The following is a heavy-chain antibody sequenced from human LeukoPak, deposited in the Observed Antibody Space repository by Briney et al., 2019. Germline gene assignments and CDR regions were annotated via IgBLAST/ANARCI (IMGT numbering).Heavy chain of an antibody. CDR1: GGSISSSSYY. V-gene: IGHV4-39*01. CDR3: ARSDYGGNSLN. D-gene: IGHD4-23*01. Sequence: PSETLSLTCTVSGGSISSSSYYWGWIRQPPGKGLEWIGSFSYSGSTYHNPPLKSRVTMSVDTSKNQFTLKLSSVTAADTAVYYCARSDYGGNSLNWGQGTLVTVSS. J-gene: IGHJ4*02. CDR2: FSYSGST.